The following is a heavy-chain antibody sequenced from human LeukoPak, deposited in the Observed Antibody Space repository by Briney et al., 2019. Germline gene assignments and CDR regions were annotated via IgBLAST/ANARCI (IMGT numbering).Heavy chain of an antibody. CDR2: IRKDGGDL. J-gene: IGHJ4*02. V-gene: IGHV3-7*01. D-gene: IGHD3-10*01. Sequence: GGSLRLSCVASGLSFGSYWMDWVRQAPGKGLEWVANIRKDGGDLHYVDSVKGRFTISRDNAKNSVYLQMHSLRAEDTAMYYCARDAFGDFSYWGQGILVTVSS. CDR1: GLSFGSYW. CDR3: ARDAFGDFSY.